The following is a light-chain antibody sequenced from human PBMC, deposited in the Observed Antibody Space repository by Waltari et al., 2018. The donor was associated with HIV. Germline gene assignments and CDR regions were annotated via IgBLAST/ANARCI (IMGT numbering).Light chain of an antibody. V-gene: IGLV1-51*01. CDR1: SSNIANNY. CDR3: GTWDSSLSAEV. J-gene: IGLJ1*01. CDR2: DNN. Sequence: QSVLTQPPSVSAAPGQKVPISCSGSSSNIANNYVSWYQQLPGTAPKLLIYDNNKRPSGIPDRFSGSKSGTSATLGITGLQTGDEADYYCGTWDSSLSAEVFGTGTKVTVL.